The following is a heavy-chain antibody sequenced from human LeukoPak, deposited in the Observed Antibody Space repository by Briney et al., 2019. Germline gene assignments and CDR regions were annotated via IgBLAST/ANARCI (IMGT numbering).Heavy chain of an antibody. D-gene: IGHD1-1*01. Sequence: GASVKVFCKASGYTFTSYGISWVRQAPGQGLEWMGWISAYNGNTNYAQKLQGRVTMTTDTSTSTAYMELRSLRSDDTAVYYCARVPRYDPHYYGMDVWGQGTTVTVSS. CDR3: ARVPRYDPHYYGMDV. CDR2: ISAYNGNT. CDR1: GYTFTSYG. J-gene: IGHJ6*02. V-gene: IGHV1-18*01.